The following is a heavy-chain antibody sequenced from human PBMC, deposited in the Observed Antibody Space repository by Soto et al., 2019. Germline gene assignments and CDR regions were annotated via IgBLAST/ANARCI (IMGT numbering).Heavy chain of an antibody. CDR3: AGGGFHRGNYYIFDF. D-gene: IGHD3-22*01. Sequence: SETLSLTCAVYGGSFSGYYWTWIRQPPGKGLEWIGEINHSGTTTYNPSLKSRVTISVDTSRDQFSLSLNSVTAADTAVYFCAGGGFHRGNYYIFDFWGQGALVTVSS. J-gene: IGHJ4*02. CDR2: INHSGTT. CDR1: GGSFSGYY. V-gene: IGHV4-34*01.